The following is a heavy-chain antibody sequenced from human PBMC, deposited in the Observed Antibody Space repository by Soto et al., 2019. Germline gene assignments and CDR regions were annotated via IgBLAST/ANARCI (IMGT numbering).Heavy chain of an antibody. CDR1: GFPFRSYG. J-gene: IGHJ4*02. Sequence: PGGSLRLSCEGSGFPFRSYGIQWVRQAPGKGLEWLGLIWNDGSHAYYADSVKGRFTISRDNSKNTVFLQMSNLRAEDTAVYFCARDQTDSGGYSDSWGQGTLVTVSS. D-gene: IGHD2-15*01. CDR2: IWNDGSHA. CDR3: ARDQTDSGGYSDS. V-gene: IGHV3-33*01.